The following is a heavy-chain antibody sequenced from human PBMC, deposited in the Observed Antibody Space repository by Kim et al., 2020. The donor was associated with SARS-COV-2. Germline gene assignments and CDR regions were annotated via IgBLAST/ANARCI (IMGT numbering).Heavy chain of an antibody. CDR3: AREKGSWQPYIDY. J-gene: IGHJ4*02. CDR1: GGSISSGGYY. CDR2: IYYSGST. D-gene: IGHD6-13*01. Sequence: SETLSLTCTVSGGSISSGGYYWSWIRQHPGKGLEWIGYIYYSGSTYYNPSLKSRVTISVDTSKNQFSLKLSSVTAADTAVYYCAREKGSWQPYIDYWGQGTLVTVSS. V-gene: IGHV4-31*03.